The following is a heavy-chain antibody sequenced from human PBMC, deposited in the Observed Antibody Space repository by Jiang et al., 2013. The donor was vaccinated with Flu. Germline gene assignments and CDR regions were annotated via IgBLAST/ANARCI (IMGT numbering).Heavy chain of an antibody. CDR1: GDSVSNNSGA. CDR3: ASGWGPYDY. J-gene: IGHJ4*02. D-gene: IGHD6-19*01. Sequence: QTLSLTCAISGDSVSNNSGAWSWIRQSPSRGLEWLGRTYYRSKWHNTYAVSVKSRIAIDPDTAKNQFSLQLNSVTPEDTAVYYCASGWGPYDYWGQGILVTGLL. CDR2: TYYRSKWHN. V-gene: IGHV6-1*01.